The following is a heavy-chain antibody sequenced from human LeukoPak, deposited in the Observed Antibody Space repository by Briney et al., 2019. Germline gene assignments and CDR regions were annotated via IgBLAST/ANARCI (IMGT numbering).Heavy chain of an antibody. V-gene: IGHV3-7*01. Sequence: GGSLRLSRAPSGFSLSTYWMAWVRQAPGKGLEWVANIKGDESAKHQADSVKGRFTIPRDNAQNSVYLQMTSLRGEDTAVYYCASDVGGSIDYWGQGTLVTVSS. CDR1: GFSLSTYW. CDR3: ASDVGGSIDY. D-gene: IGHD1-26*01. CDR2: IKGDESAK. J-gene: IGHJ4*02.